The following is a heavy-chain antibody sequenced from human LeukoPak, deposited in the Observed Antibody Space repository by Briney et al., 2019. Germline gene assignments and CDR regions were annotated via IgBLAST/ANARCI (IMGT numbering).Heavy chain of an antibody. D-gene: IGHD3-3*01. Sequence: LRLSCAACGYTYSSYEMNWVRQAPGKGMEWDSYISGRGTTIYYADSVKGRFNISRDNAKNSLYLQMNSLRAEDTAVYYCASGSLLSGILEYWGQGTLVIVSS. J-gene: IGHJ4*02. CDR1: GYTYSSYE. CDR2: ISGRGTTI. CDR3: ASGSLLSGILEY. V-gene: IGHV3-48*03.